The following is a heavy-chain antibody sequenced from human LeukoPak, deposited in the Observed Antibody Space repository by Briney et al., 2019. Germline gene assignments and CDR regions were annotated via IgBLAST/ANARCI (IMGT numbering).Heavy chain of an antibody. CDR1: GFTFSSYA. CDR3: VQRYSSSWYRDDAFDI. J-gene: IGHJ3*02. CDR2: ISSNGGST. V-gene: IGHV3-64D*06. D-gene: IGHD6-13*01. Sequence: GGSLRLSCSASGFTFSSYAMHWVRQAPGKGLEYVSAISSNGGSTYYADSVKGRFTISRDNSKNTLYLQMGSLRAEDTAVYYCVQRYSSSWYRDDAFDIWGQGTMVTVSS.